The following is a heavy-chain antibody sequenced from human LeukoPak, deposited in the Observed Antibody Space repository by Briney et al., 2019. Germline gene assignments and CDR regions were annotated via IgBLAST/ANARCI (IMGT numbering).Heavy chain of an antibody. CDR2: ISSNGGST. CDR3: VKGHYRSSWYADY. CDR1: GFTFSCYA. Sequence: PGGSLRLSCSASGFTFSCYAMHWVRQAPGKGLEYVSAISSNGGSTYYADSVKGRFTISRDNSKNTLYLQMSSLRAEDTAVYHCVKGHYRSSWYADYWGQGTLVTVSS. J-gene: IGHJ4*02. V-gene: IGHV3-64D*08. D-gene: IGHD6-13*01.